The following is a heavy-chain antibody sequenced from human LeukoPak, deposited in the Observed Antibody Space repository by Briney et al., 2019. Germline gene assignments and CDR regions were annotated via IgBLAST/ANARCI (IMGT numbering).Heavy chain of an antibody. CDR3: AKVYYGSGSYYPFDY. CDR2: MRYDGSNE. J-gene: IGHJ4*02. D-gene: IGHD3-10*01. CDR1: GFTFRTYG. Sequence: GGSLRLSCAASGFTFRTYGMHWVRQAPGKGLEWVAFMRYDGSNEYYADSVKGRFTISRDNSKNTLYLQMNSLRAEDTAVYYCAKVYYGSGSYYPFDYWGQGTLVTVSS. V-gene: IGHV3-30*02.